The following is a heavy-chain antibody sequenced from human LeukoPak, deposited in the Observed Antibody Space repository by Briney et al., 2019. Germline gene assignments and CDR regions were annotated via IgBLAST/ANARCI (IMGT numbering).Heavy chain of an antibody. D-gene: IGHD3-10*01. Sequence: GGSLRLSCAASGFAVSSNYMSWVRQAPGKGLEWVSVIYSGGSTYYADSVKGRFTISRDNSKNTLYLQMNSLRAEDTAVYYCARGSPMLRGRPFDYWGQGTLVTVSS. CDR3: ARGSPMLRGRPFDY. J-gene: IGHJ4*02. V-gene: IGHV3-53*01. CDR1: GFAVSSNY. CDR2: IYSGGST.